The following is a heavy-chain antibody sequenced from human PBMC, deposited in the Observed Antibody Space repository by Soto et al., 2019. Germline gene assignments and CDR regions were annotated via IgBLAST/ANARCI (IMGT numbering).Heavy chain of an antibody. V-gene: IGHV4-28*03. D-gene: IGHD1-26*01. Sequence: SETLSLTCAVSGFSIGSNNWWGWIRQPPGQALEWIGYIYDSGSPYYNPSLRSRVIISADTSKNQISLKLTSATAADTAVYYCARGVGSSPPRYWGRGTLVTVSS. CDR1: GFSIGSNNW. J-gene: IGHJ4*02. CDR3: ARGVGSSPPRY. CDR2: IYDSGSP.